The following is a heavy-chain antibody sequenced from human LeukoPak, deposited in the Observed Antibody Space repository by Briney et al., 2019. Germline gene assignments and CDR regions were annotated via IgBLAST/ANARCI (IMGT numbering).Heavy chain of an antibody. Sequence: GGSLRLSCAASGFTFSSYGMHWVRQAPGKALEWVAVISDDGVKRYYADSVKGRFAISRDYSKNTLYLQMNSLRGEDTAVYYCVKDSKRFSFDYWGQGTLVTVSS. V-gene: IGHV3-30*18. D-gene: IGHD2/OR15-2a*01. CDR2: ISDDGVKR. CDR1: GFTFSSYG. CDR3: VKDSKRFSFDY. J-gene: IGHJ4*02.